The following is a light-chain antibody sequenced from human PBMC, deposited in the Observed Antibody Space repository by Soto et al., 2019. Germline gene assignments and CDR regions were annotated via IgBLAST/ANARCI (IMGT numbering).Light chain of an antibody. Sequence: QSALTQPASVSGSPGQSITISCTGTSSDIGAYNHVSWYQQYPDKAPTLMIYEVTNRPSGVSSRFSGSKSGNTASLTISGLQAEDEGDYYCSSYTTSDTWVFGGGTKVTVL. V-gene: IGLV2-14*01. CDR2: EVT. CDR3: SSYTTSDTWV. CDR1: SSDIGAYNH. J-gene: IGLJ3*02.